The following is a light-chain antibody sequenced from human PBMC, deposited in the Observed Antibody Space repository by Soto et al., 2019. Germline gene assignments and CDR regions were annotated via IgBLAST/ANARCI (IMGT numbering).Light chain of an antibody. CDR3: QQYVGLPIT. J-gene: IGKJ5*01. V-gene: IGKV3-20*01. Sequence: EIVMTQSPGTLSLSPEERATLSCRASQRVSNTYLAWYQQKPGQAPRLLIYGASSRATGIPDRFSGSGSGTDFTLTISRVAPEDVAVYYCQQYVGLPITLGQGTRLEIK. CDR2: GAS. CDR1: QRVSNTY.